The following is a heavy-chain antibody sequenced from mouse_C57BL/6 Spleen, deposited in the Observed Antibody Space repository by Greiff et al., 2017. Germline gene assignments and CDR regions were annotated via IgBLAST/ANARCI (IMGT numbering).Heavy chain of an antibody. J-gene: IGHJ1*03. V-gene: IGHV1-18*01. CDR2: INPNNGGT. D-gene: IGHD1-1*01. CDR3: ARRGYGSSPWYFDV. CDR1: GYTFTDYN. Sequence: EVQLQQSGPELVKPGASVKIPCKASGYTFTDYNMDWVKPSHGKSLEWIGDINPNNGGTIYNQKFKGKATLTVDKSSSTAYMELRSLTSEDTAVYYCARRGYGSSPWYFDVWGTGTTVTVSS.